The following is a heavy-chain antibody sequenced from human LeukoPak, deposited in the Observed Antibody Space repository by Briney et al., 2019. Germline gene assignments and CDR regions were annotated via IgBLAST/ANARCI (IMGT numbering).Heavy chain of an antibody. D-gene: IGHD1/OR15-1a*01. CDR3: ARHRDGVTGTGGFDY. CDR1: GGSISSSSYY. Sequence: PSETLSLTCTASGGSISSSSYYWGWIRQPPGKGLEWIGSIYYSGSTYYNPSLKSRVTISVDTSKNQFSLKLSSVTAADTAVYYCARHRDGVTGTGGFDYWGQGTLVTVSS. V-gene: IGHV4-39*01. J-gene: IGHJ4*02. CDR2: IYYSGST.